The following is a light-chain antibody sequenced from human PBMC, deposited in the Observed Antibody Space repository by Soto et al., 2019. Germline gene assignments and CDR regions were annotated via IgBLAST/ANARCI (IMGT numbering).Light chain of an antibody. V-gene: IGLV2-11*01. CDR1: SSDVGGYNY. CDR3: CSYAGSYTWV. J-gene: IGLJ3*02. Sequence: QSALTQPRSVSGSPGQSVPISCTGTSSDVGGYNYVSWYQQHPGKAPKLMIYDVSERPSGVPDRFSGSKSGNTASLTISGLQAEDEADYYCCSYAGSYTWVFGGGTQLTVL. CDR2: DVS.